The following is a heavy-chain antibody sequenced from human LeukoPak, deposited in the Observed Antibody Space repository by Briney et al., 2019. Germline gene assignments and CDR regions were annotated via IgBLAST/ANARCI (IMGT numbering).Heavy chain of an antibody. V-gene: IGHV3-7*01. CDR2: INEDGSEK. J-gene: IGHJ6*04. CDR1: GFTFNTYS. D-gene: IGHD3-10*02. Sequence: PGGSLRLSCAASGFTFNTYSMNWVRQAPGKGLEWVANINEDGSEKYYVDSVKGRFTISRDNGKNALYLQMKSLRAEDTAVYYCAELGITMIGGVWGKGTTVTISS. CDR3: AELGITMIGGV.